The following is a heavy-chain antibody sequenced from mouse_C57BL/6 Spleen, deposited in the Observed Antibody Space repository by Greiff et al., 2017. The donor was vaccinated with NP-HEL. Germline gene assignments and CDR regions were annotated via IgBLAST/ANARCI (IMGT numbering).Heavy chain of an antibody. CDR2: ISDGGSYT. CDR1: GFTFSSYA. J-gene: IGHJ3*01. CDR3: ARDGYGFAY. Sequence: EVQLVESGGGLVKPGGSLKLSCAASGFTFSSYAMSWVRQTPEKRLEWVATISDGGSYTYYPDNVKGRFTISRDNAKNNLYLQMSHLKSEDTAMYYCARDGYGFAYWGQGTLVTVSA. V-gene: IGHV5-4*01. D-gene: IGHD2-2*01.